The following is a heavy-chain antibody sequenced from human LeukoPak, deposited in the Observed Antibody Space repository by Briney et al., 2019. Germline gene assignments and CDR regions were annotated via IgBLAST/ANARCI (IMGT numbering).Heavy chain of an antibody. Sequence: GGSLRLSCTASGFTFSSYAMSWARQSRGKGLEGFSAISGRGGSTYYADSVKGRFTISRDNSKNTLYLQMNSLRAEDTAVYYCAKSLWDIVVVPAANLDYWGQGTLVTVSS. J-gene: IGHJ4*02. CDR2: ISGRGGST. CDR3: AKSLWDIVVVPAANLDY. V-gene: IGHV3-23*01. CDR1: GFTFSSYA. D-gene: IGHD2-2*01.